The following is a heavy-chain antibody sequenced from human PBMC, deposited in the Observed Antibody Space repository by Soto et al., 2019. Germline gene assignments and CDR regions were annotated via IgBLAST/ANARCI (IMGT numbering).Heavy chain of an antibody. Sequence: GGSLRLSCTASGLTFSNFVMHWVRQAPGKGLEWVALISYDGTNEFYADSVRGRFTISRDNSKNTLYLQMDSLRTEDTAVYYCAKPRTDYYNSDAFDFWGQGTMVTVSS. V-gene: IGHV3-30*18. CDR3: AKPRTDYYNSDAFDF. D-gene: IGHD3-22*01. J-gene: IGHJ3*01. CDR2: ISYDGTNE. CDR1: GLTFSNFV.